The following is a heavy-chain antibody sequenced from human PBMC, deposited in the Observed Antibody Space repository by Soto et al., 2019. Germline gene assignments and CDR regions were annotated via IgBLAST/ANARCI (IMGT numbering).Heavy chain of an antibody. J-gene: IGHJ4*02. Sequence: SETLSLTCTVSGGSISSSSYYWGWIRQPPGKGLEWIGSIYYSGSTNYNPSLKSRVTISVDTSKNQFSLKLNSVTAADTAVYYCARYSSSWYPSNYWGQGTLVTVSS. CDR3: ARYSSSWYPSNY. CDR1: GGSISSSSYY. V-gene: IGHV4-39*07. CDR2: IYYSGST. D-gene: IGHD6-13*01.